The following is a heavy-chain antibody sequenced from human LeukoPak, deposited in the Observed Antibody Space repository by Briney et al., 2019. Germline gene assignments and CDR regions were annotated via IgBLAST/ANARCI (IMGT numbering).Heavy chain of an antibody. D-gene: IGHD3-10*01. CDR3: ARPPRMVRGAKGWFDP. CDR2: INHSGST. J-gene: IGHJ5*02. V-gene: IGHV4-34*01. CDR1: GGSFSGYY. Sequence: PSETLSLTCAVYGGSFSGYYWSWIRQPPGKGLEWIGEINHSGSTNYNPSLKSRVTISVDTSKNQFSLKLSSVTAADTAVYYCARPPRMVRGAKGWFDPWGQGTLVTVSS.